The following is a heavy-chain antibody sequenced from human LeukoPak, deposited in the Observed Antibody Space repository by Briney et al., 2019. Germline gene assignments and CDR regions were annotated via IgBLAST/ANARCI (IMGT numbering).Heavy chain of an antibody. V-gene: IGHV3-7*01. D-gene: IGHD6-19*01. CDR3: ARDSAGNDY. CDR2: IKQDGSEK. CDR1: GFTFSTYW. J-gene: IGHJ4*02. Sequence: GGSLRLSCAVSGFTFSTYWMSWVRQAPGNGLEWVASIKQDGSEKYYIDSVKGRFTISRDNAKNSLYLQRNSLRAEDTAMYYCARDSAGNDYWGQRTLVTVSS.